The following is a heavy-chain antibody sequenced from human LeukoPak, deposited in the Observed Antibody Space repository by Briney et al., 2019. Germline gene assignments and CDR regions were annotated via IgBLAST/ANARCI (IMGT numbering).Heavy chain of an antibody. CDR1: GCTFTSYD. J-gene: IGHJ4*02. CDR2: MNPNSGNT. CDR3: ARLLSSGYYGHSYYFDY. Sequence: ASVKISCKASGCTFTSYDINWVRQATGQGLEWMGWMNPNSGNTGYAQKFQGRVTITRNTSISTAYMELSSLRSEDTAVYYCARLLSSGYYGHSYYFDYWGQGTLVTVSS. V-gene: IGHV1-8*03. D-gene: IGHD3-22*01.